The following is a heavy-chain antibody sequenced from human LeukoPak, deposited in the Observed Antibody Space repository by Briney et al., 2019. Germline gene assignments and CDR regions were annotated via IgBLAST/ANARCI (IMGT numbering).Heavy chain of an antibody. Sequence: PSETLSLTCAVYGGSFSGYYWSWIRQPPGKGLEWIGEINHSGSTNYNPSLKSRVTVSVDTSKNQFSLKLSSVTAADTAVYYCARGGGAFDYWGQGTLVTVSS. CDR3: ARGGGAFDY. D-gene: IGHD2-21*01. J-gene: IGHJ4*02. V-gene: IGHV4-34*01. CDR2: INHSGST. CDR1: GGSFSGYY.